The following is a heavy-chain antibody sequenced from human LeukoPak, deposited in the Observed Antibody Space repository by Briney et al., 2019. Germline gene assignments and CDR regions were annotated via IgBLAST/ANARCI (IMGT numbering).Heavy chain of an antibody. V-gene: IGHV5-51*01. J-gene: IGHJ6*02. Sequence: KFGESLKISCKGSGYSFTSYWIGWVRQMPGKGLEWMGIIYPGDSDTRYSPSFQGQVTISADKSISTAYLQWSSLKASDTAMYYCARLNSWHDYGDPRLPYYYYGMDVWGQGTTVTVSS. CDR3: ARLNSWHDYGDPRLPYYYYGMDV. CDR1: GYSFTSYW. D-gene: IGHD4-17*01. CDR2: IYPGDSDT.